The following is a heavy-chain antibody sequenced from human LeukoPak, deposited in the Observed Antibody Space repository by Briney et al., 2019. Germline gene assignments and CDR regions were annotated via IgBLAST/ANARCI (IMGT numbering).Heavy chain of an antibody. J-gene: IGHJ6*03. CDR3: ARDLIAARPYYYYMDV. V-gene: IGHV1-69*04. D-gene: IGHD6-6*01. CDR2: IIPILGIA. Sequence: GASVKVSCKASGGTFSSYAISWVRQAPGQGLEWMGRIIPILGIANYAQKFQGRVTITADKSTSTAYMELSSLRPEDTAVYYCARDLIAARPYYYYMDVWGKGTTVTVSS. CDR1: GGTFSSYA.